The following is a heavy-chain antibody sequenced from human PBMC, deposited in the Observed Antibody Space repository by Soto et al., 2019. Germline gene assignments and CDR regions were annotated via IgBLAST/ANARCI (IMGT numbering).Heavy chain of an antibody. CDR3: ARLGPTTVPTSYFTGNYNGMDV. V-gene: IGHV4-30-4*01. Sequence: NPSETLSLTCTVSGGSISSGDYYWSWIRQPPGKGLEWIGYIYYSGSTYYNPSLRSRLTISVDTSKNQFSLKLSSVTAADTAVYCCARLGPTTVPTSYFTGNYNGMDVWGQGTTLTVSS. CDR1: GGSISSGDYY. J-gene: IGHJ6*02. D-gene: IGHD4-17*01. CDR2: IYYSGST.